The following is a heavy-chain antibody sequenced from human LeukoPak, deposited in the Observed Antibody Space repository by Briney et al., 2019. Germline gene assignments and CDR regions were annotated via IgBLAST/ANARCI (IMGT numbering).Heavy chain of an antibody. D-gene: IGHD6-13*01. J-gene: IGHJ5*02. V-gene: IGHV1-69*02. CDR3: ARGVIAGANWFDP. CDR2: IIPILGIA. CDR1: GGTFSSYT. Sequence: GASVKVSCKASGGTFSSYTISWERQAPGQGLEWMGRIIPILGIANYAQKFQGRVTITADKSKGTAYLELSSLRSEDTAVYYCARGVIAGANWFDPWGQGTLVTVSS.